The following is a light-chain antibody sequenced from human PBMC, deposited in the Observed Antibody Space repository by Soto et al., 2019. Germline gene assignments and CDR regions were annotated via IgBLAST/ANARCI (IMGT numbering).Light chain of an antibody. V-gene: IGLV1-40*01. CDR3: QSYDSSLSVV. J-gene: IGLJ1*01. CDR2: GNS. CDR1: SSNIGAGYD. Sequence: QSALTQPPSVSGSPGQRVTISCTGSSSNIGAGYDVHWYQQLPGTAPKLLIYGNSNRPSGVPDRFSGSNSGTSASLAITGLQAEDEADYYCQSYDSSLSVVFGTGTKLTVL.